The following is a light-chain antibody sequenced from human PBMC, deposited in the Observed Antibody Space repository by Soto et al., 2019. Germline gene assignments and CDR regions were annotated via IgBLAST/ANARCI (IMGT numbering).Light chain of an antibody. J-gene: IGKJ4*01. Sequence: EIVLTQSPATLSLSPGEGATLSCRASQSVSSSLARYQQRPGQAPRLLIYDASNRATGIPARFSGSGSGTDFTLTISSLEPEDFAVYYCQHRSNWPLTFGGGTKVEIK. V-gene: IGKV3-11*01. CDR1: QSVSSS. CDR2: DAS. CDR3: QHRSNWPLT.